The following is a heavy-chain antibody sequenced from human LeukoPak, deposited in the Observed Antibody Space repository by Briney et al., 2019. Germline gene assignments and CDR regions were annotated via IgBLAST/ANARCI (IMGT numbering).Heavy chain of an antibody. D-gene: IGHD3-3*01. J-gene: IGHJ4*02. CDR1: GGSFSGYY. CDR3: ARLLDLVRPDY. Sequence: SETLSLTCAVYGGSFSGYYWSWIRQPPGKGLEWIGEINHSGSTNYNPSLKSRVTISVDTSKNQFSLKLSSVTAADTAVNYCARLLDLVRPDYWGQGTLVTVSS. CDR2: INHSGST. V-gene: IGHV4-34*01.